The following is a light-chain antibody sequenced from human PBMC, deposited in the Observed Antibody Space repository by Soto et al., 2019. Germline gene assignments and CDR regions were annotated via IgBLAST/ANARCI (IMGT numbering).Light chain of an antibody. J-gene: IGLJ3*02. CDR1: SSNIGSNY. V-gene: IGLV1-51*02. Sequence: QSALTQPPSMSAPPGQKVTIPCSGSSSNIGSNYVSWYQQLPGAAPQLLIYENNKRPSGIPDRFSGSKSGTSATLGITGLQTGDEADYYCGSWDTSPSGGQVFGGGTKLTVL. CDR2: ENN. CDR3: GSWDTSPSGGQV.